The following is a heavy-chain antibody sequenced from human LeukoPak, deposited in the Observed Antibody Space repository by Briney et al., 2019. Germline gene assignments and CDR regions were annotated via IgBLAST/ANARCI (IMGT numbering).Heavy chain of an antibody. CDR1: GFNFTNYW. Sequence: HGESLKISCKGSGFNFTNYWIAWVRQTPGKGLEWMGIIYPGDSDTRYSPSFQGQVTISADKSFSTAYLQWSSLKASDTAIYYCARGMTSFDYWAQGTLVTVSS. CDR3: ARGMTSFDY. D-gene: IGHD1-14*01. CDR2: IYPGDSDT. V-gene: IGHV5-51*01. J-gene: IGHJ4*02.